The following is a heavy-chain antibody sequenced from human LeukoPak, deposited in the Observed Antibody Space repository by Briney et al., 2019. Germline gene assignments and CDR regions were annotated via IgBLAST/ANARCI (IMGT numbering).Heavy chain of an antibody. V-gene: IGHV4-34*01. D-gene: IGHD3-16*02. J-gene: IGHJ4*02. CDR3: ASGYPLYYFDY. Sequence: SSETLSLTCAVYGGSFSGYYWSWIRQPPGKGLEWIGEINHSGSTNYNPSLKSRVTISVDTSNNQFSLKLSSVTAADTAVYYCASGYPLYYFDYWGQGTLVTVSS. CDR2: INHSGST. CDR1: GGSFSGYY.